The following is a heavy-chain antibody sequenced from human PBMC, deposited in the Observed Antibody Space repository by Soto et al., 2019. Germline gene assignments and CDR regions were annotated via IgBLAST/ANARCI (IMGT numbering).Heavy chain of an antibody. CDR3: ANATGGSSSR. Sequence: GGSLRLSCAASGFTFSSYAMSWVRQAPGKGLEWCSAISGSGGSTYYADSVKGRFTISRDNSKNTRYLQMNSLRAEDTAVYYCANATGGSSSRGGQGNLVTVSS. CDR2: ISGSGGST. J-gene: IGHJ4*02. CDR1: GFTFSSYA. D-gene: IGHD6-13*01. V-gene: IGHV3-23*01.